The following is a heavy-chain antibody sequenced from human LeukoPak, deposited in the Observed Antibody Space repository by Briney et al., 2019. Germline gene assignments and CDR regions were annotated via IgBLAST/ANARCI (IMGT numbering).Heavy chain of an antibody. CDR2: IYYTGTT. D-gene: IGHD2-15*01. CDR1: GDSVSSRYYY. CDR3: ARAPVAGDSLHAFDI. Sequence: SETLSLTCTVSGDSVSSRYYYWSWIRQPPGKGLEWFGYIYYTGTTNYNPSLKSRVTISLDTSENQFSLRLSSVTAADTAVYYCARAPVAGDSLHAFDIWGQGTMVTVSS. J-gene: IGHJ3*02. V-gene: IGHV4-61*01.